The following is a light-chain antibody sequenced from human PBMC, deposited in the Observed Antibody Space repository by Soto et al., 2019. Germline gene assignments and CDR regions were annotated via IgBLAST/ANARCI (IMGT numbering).Light chain of an antibody. CDR2: AAS. CDR3: QQSYNTPRT. J-gene: IGKJ2*01. CDR1: QSISIY. Sequence: DIPMTQSPSSLSASVGVRVSIACRASQSISIYLNWYQQKPGKAPKVLIYAASSLQSGVPSRFSGSGSGTDFTLTISSLQPEDFVTYYCQQSYNTPRTFGQGTKLEIK. V-gene: IGKV1-39*01.